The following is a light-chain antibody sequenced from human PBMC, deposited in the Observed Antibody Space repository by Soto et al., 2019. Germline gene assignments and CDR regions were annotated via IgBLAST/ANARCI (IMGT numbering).Light chain of an antibody. CDR1: QSVSSY. CDR3: QQRSNWAIT. CDR2: DAS. Sequence: EIVLTQSAGTLSLSPGERATLSCMASQSVSSYLAWYQQKPGQAPRLLIYDASNRATGIPARFSGSGSGTDFTLTISSLEPEDFAVYYCQQRSNWAITFGQGTRLEI. V-gene: IGKV3-11*01. J-gene: IGKJ5*01.